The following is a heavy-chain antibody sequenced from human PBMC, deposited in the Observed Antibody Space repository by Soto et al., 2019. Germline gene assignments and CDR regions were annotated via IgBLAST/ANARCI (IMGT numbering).Heavy chain of an antibody. D-gene: IGHD2-15*01. CDR3: ARAIRIVHLKGPTSDTFDS. J-gene: IGHJ3*02. CDR1: GGSIKSNDYY. V-gene: IGHV4-31*03. CDR2: IYSSGST. Sequence: QVQLQESGPGLVKPSQTLSLTCTVSGGSIKSNDYYWNWIRQHPEKGLEWIGYIYSSGSTYYNTSIKSRVSMSVDTSKNLLARRLTSVTAADTALYYCARAIRIVHLKGPTSDTFDSWGQGTLVSVSS.